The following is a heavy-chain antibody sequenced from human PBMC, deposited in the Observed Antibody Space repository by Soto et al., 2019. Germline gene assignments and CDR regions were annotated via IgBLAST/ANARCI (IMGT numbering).Heavy chain of an antibody. V-gene: IGHV3-72*01. CDR1: GFTFSDYY. CDR2: TRNKPNSYTT. CDR3: AKDPIVVVPPRLFDY. D-gene: IGHD3-22*01. J-gene: IGHJ4*02. Sequence: GGSLRLSCAASGFTFSDYYMDWVLQAPGNGLEWVGRTRNKPNSYTTEYAASVKGRFTISRDESKNTLYLQMNSLRAEDTAVYYCAKDPIVVVPPRLFDYWGQGTLVTISS.